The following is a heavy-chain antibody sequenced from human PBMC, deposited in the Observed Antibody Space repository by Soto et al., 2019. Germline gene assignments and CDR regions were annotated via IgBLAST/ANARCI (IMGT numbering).Heavy chain of an antibody. D-gene: IGHD6-6*01. J-gene: IGHJ6*02. CDR2: IWYDGSNK. CDR3: ARDPYSSSLFLYYYYYYGMDV. CDR1: GFTFSSYG. V-gene: IGHV3-33*01. Sequence: QPGGSLRLSCAASGFTFSSYGMHWVRQAPGKGLEWVAVIWYDGSNKYYADSVKGRFTISRDNSKNTLYLQMNSLRAEDTAVYYCARDPYSSSLFLYYYYYYGMDVWGQGTTVTVSS.